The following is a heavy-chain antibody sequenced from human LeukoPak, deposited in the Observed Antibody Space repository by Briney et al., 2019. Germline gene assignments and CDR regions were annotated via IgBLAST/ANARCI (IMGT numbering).Heavy chain of an antibody. CDR2: ISANTGNT. CDR1: GYTFISYS. J-gene: IGHJ4*02. D-gene: IGHD1-1*01. CDR3: AREVGIGTEGYFDS. Sequence: ASVKVSCKASGYTFISYSVTWVRQAPGQGLEWMGWISANTGNTNYVEDLQDRVTMTVDTSTRTVYLELTSLRSDDTAVYYCAREVGIGTEGYFDSWGQGTLVTVSS. V-gene: IGHV1-18*04.